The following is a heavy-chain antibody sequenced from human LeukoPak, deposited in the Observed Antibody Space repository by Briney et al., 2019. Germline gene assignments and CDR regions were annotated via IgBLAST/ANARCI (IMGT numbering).Heavy chain of an antibody. CDR2: ISYDGSNK. CDR3: AKDGSLATSSSWHGGVDY. Sequence: GGSLRLSCAASGFTFSSYGMHWVRQAPGKGLEWVAVISYDGSNKYYADSVKGRFTISRDNSKNTLYLQMNSLRAEDTAVYYCAKDGSLATSSSWHGGVDYWGQGTLVTVSS. CDR1: GFTFSSYG. J-gene: IGHJ4*02. D-gene: IGHD6-13*01. V-gene: IGHV3-30*18.